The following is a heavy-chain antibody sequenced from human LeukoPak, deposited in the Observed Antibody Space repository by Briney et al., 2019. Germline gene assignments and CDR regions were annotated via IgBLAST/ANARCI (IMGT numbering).Heavy chain of an antibody. CDR3: ARYLSIFGGDVIDY. J-gene: IGHJ4*02. D-gene: IGHD3-3*01. Sequence: SETLSLTCTVSGGSISSSSYYWGWIRQPPGKGLEWIGSIYYSGSTYYNPSLKSRVTISVDTSKNQFSLKLSSVTAADTAVYYCARYLSIFGGDVIDYWGQGTLVTVSS. CDR1: GGSISSSSYY. CDR2: IYYSGST. V-gene: IGHV4-39*01.